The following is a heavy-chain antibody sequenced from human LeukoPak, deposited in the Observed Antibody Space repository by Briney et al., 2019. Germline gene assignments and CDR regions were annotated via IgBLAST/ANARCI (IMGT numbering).Heavy chain of an antibody. J-gene: IGHJ3*01. CDR1: GRSFSDYP. Sequence: SVKVSCKASGRSFSDYPINWVRQAPGQGLEWLGGIIPKYSASNYAQAFQGRVTITADESTNTVYMEMSGLRPDDTAVYYCVRPDRIFGVPAAFDAWGQGTLVAVSS. CDR2: IIPKYSAS. CDR3: VRPDRIFGVPAAFDA. D-gene: IGHD3-3*02. V-gene: IGHV1-69*01.